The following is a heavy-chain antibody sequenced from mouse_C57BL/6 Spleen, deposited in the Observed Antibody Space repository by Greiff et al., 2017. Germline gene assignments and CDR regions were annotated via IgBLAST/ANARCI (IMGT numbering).Heavy chain of an antibody. CDR1: GYSITSGYY. V-gene: IGHV3-6*01. D-gene: IGHD2-5*01. J-gene: IGHJ2*01. Sequence: DVQLVESGPGLVKPSQSLSLTCSVTGYSITSGYYWNWIRQFPGNKLEWMGYISYDGSNNYNPSLKNRISITRDTSKNQFFLKLNSVTTEDTATYYCARGYYSKGFDYWGQGTTLTVSS. CDR2: ISYDGSN. CDR3: ARGYYSKGFDY.